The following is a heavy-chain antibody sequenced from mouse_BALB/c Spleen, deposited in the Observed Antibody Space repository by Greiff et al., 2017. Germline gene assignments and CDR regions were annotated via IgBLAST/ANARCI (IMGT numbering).Heavy chain of an antibody. CDR3: ARERPWFAY. J-gene: IGHJ3*01. CDR2: IWAGGST. CDR1: GFSLTSYG. Sequence: QVQLKQSGPGLVAPSQSLSITCPVSGFSLTSYGVHWVRPPPGKGLEWLGVIWAGGSTNYNSALMSRLSISKDNSKSQVFLKMNSLQTDDTAMYYCARERPWFAYWGQGTLVTVSA. V-gene: IGHV2-9*02.